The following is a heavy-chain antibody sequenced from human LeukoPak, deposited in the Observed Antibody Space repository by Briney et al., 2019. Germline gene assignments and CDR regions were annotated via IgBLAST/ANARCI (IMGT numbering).Heavy chain of an antibody. V-gene: IGHV3-21*03. Sequence: SGGALILSCSASGFTFISYSMNWVRQAPGKGLEWVSSISSSSSIIFYADSVKGRFNISRDNPKNSLYLQMISLRVEDTAVYYCARGGAGATKDDTFDIWGQGTMVTVSS. D-gene: IGHD1-1*01. CDR2: ISSSSSII. J-gene: IGHJ3*02. CDR1: GFTFISYS. CDR3: ARGGAGATKDDTFDI.